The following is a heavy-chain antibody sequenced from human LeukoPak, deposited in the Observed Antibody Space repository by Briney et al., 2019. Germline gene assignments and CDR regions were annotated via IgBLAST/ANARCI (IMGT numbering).Heavy chain of an antibody. CDR2: ISGSGGST. J-gene: IGHJ6*03. CDR3: AKDHADYYGSGSKWPFYHMDV. Sequence: GGSLRLSCAASGFTFSSYAMSWVRQAPGKGLEWVSAISGSGGSTYYADSVKGRFTISRDNSKNTLYLEMNRLRAEATAAYYCAKDHADYYGSGSKWPFYHMDVWGRGTTVTISS. CDR1: GFTFSSYA. D-gene: IGHD3-10*01. V-gene: IGHV3-23*01.